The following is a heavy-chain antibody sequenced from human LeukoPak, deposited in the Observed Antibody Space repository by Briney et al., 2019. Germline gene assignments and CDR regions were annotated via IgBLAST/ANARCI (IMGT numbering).Heavy chain of an antibody. V-gene: IGHV3-21*01. J-gene: IGHJ4*02. CDR3: ARDSDTAPGISDY. CDR1: GFTFSSYS. D-gene: IGHD5-18*01. Sequence: GGSLRLSYAASGFTFSSYSMNWVRQAPGKGLEWVSSISSSSSYIYYADSVKGRFTISRDNAKNSLYLQMNSLRAEDTAVYYCARDSDTAPGISDYWGQGTLVTVSS. CDR2: ISSSSSYI.